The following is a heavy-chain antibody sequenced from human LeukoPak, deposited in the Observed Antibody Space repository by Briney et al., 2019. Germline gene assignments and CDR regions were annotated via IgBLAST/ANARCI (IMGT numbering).Heavy chain of an antibody. J-gene: IGHJ5*02. V-gene: IGHV4-39*07. CDR3: ARDHRTTYYDSSGYLNWFDP. Sequence: SETLSLTCTVSGGSISSSSYYWGWIRQPPGKGLEWIGSIYYSGSTYYNPSLKSRVTISVDTSKNQFSLKLSSVTAADTAVYYCARDHRTTYYDSSGYLNWFDPWGQGTLVTVSS. D-gene: IGHD3-22*01. CDR2: IYYSGST. CDR1: GGSISSSSYY.